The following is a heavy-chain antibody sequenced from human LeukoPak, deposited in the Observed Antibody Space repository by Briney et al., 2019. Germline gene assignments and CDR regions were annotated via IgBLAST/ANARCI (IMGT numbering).Heavy chain of an antibody. CDR2: ISKSGTST. Sequence: GGSLRLSCAASGFTFSDYYMSWIRQAPGKGLEWVSYISKSGTSTKYADSVKGRFSISRDNAKQSLYLQLNSLSAEDTAVYYCARGYSSGWYELYYFDYWGQGTLVTVSS. CDR1: GFTFSDYY. CDR3: ARGYSSGWYELYYFDY. D-gene: IGHD6-19*01. J-gene: IGHJ4*02. V-gene: IGHV3-11*06.